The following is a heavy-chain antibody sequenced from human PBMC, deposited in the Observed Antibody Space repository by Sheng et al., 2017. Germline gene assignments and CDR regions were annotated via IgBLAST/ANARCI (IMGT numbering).Heavy chain of an antibody. CDR2: IKSKTDGGTT. CDR3: STDSGIAVAGQGKRDY. J-gene: IGHJ4*02. Sequence: EVQLVESGGGLVRPGGSLRLSCAASGLTFRNAWMSWVRQAPGKGLEWVGRIKSKTDGGTTDYAAPVKGRFTISRDDSKNTLYLQMNSLKTEDTAVYYCSTDSGIAVAGQGKRDYWGQGALVTVSS. D-gene: IGHD6-19*01. V-gene: IGHV3-15*01. CDR1: GLTFRNAW.